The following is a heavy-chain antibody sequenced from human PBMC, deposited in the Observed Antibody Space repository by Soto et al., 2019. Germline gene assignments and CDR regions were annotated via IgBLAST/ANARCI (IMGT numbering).Heavy chain of an antibody. CDR2: IYTSGST. Sequence: SETLSLTCAVYGGSFSGYYWSWIRQPPGKGLEWIGRIYTSGSTNYNPSLKSRVTMSVDTSKNQFSLKLSSVTAADTAVYYCARSGGIVVVPAARDAFDIWGQGTMVTVSS. CDR1: GGSFSGYY. D-gene: IGHD2-2*01. CDR3: ARSGGIVVVPAARDAFDI. J-gene: IGHJ3*02. V-gene: IGHV4-59*10.